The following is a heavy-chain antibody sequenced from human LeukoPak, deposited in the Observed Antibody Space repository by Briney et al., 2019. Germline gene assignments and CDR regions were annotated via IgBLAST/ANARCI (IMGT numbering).Heavy chain of an antibody. CDR3: ANETTVVTPGY. CDR1: GFTFSSYA. J-gene: IGHJ4*02. Sequence: PGGSLRLSCAASGFTFSSYAMHWVRQAPGKGLEWVAVISYDGSNKYYADSVKGRFTISRDNSKNTLYLQMNSLRAEDTAVYYCANETTVVTPGYWGQGTLVTVSS. CDR2: ISYDGSNK. V-gene: IGHV3-30-3*02. D-gene: IGHD4-23*01.